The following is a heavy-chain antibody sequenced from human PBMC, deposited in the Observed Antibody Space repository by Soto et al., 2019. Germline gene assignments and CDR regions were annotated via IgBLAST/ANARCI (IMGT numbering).Heavy chain of an antibody. D-gene: IGHD3-3*02. CDR1: GYTFTGYY. V-gene: IGHV1-2*02. CDR2: INPNSGGT. CDR3: ARGERYISGTGVYYYYGMDV. Sequence: ASVKVSCKASGYTFTGYYMHWVRQAPGQGLEWMGWINPNSGGTNYAQKFQGRVTMTRDTSISTAYMELSRLRSDDTAVYYCARGERYISGTGVYYYYGMDVWGQGNKVTVAS. J-gene: IGHJ6*02.